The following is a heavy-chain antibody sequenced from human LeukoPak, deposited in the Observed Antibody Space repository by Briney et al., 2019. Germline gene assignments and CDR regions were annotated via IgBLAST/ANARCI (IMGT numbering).Heavy chain of an antibody. D-gene: IGHD6-13*01. CDR3: ARTIAAAFSGFDL. CDR1: GGSISSYY. Sequence: SETLSLTCTVSGGSISSYYWSWIRQPPGKGLEWIGYIYYSGSTNYNSSLKSRVTISVDTSKNQFSLKLSSVTAADTAVYYCARTIAAAFSGFDLWGRGTLVTVSS. J-gene: IGHJ2*01. CDR2: IYYSGST. V-gene: IGHV4-59*08.